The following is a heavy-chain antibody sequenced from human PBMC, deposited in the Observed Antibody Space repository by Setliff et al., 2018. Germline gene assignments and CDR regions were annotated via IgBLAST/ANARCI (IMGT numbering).Heavy chain of an antibody. J-gene: IGHJ6*02. CDR3: ARGDTRRYYYGSGRYGV. D-gene: IGHD3-10*01. Sequence: ASVKVSCKASGYTFTSYGISWVRQAPGQGLEWMGRISAYNGNTNYAQKLQGRVTMTTDTSTSTAYMELRSLRSDDTAVYYCARGDTRRYYYGSGRYGVWGQGTTVTVSS. V-gene: IGHV1-18*01. CDR2: ISAYNGNT. CDR1: GYTFTSYG.